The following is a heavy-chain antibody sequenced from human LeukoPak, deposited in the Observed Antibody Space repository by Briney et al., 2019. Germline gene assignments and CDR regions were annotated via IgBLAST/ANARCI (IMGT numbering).Heavy chain of an antibody. CDR3: ARDCLGYCSSLPYYYYYGMDV. CDR2: ISAYNGNT. Sequence: GASVKVSCKASGYTFTSYGISWVRQAPGQGLEWMGWISAYNGNTNYAQKLQGRVTMTTDTSTSTAYMELRSLRSDDTVVYYCARDCLGYCSSLPYYYYYGMDVWGQGTTVTVSS. CDR1: GYTFTSYG. D-gene: IGHD2-15*01. V-gene: IGHV1-18*01. J-gene: IGHJ6*02.